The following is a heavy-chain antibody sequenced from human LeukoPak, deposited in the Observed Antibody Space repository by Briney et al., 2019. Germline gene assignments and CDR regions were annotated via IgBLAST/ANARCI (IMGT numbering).Heavy chain of an antibody. J-gene: IGHJ4*02. Sequence: SETLSLTCTVSGGSISSGGYYWNWIRQHPGKGLEWIGSIYYSGNSDYNPSLKSRLTISIDTSKDQSSLKLSSVTAAAPAVYYCARFHDYGDSNFDYWGKGTLVNVSS. D-gene: IGHD4-17*01. V-gene: IGHV4-31*03. CDR3: ARFHDYGDSNFDY. CDR1: GGSISSGGYY. CDR2: IYYSGNS.